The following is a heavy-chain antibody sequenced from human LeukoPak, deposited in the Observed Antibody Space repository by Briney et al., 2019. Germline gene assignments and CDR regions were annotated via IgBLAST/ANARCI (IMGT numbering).Heavy chain of an antibody. D-gene: IGHD5-12*01. CDR2: ISYSGTT. J-gene: IGHJ4*02. CDR3: ARGDDYKSTLFDY. CDR1: GGSISSYY. V-gene: IGHV4-59*01. Sequence: SETLSLTCTVSGGSISSYYWNWIRQPPGKGLEWIGYISYSGTTNYNPSLKSRVTISVDTSKKQFSLKLASATAADTAVYYCARGDDYKSTLFDYWGQGTLVTVSS.